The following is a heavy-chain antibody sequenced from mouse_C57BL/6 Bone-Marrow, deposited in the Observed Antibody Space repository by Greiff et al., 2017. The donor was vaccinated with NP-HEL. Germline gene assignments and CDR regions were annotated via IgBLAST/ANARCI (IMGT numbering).Heavy chain of an antibody. CDR3: AMNYYGSSRAMDY. CDR1: GFTFSDYG. CDR2: ISSGSSTI. D-gene: IGHD1-1*01. V-gene: IGHV5-17*01. Sequence: VESGGGLVKPGGSLKLSCAASGFTFSDYGMHWVRQAPEKGLEWVAYISSGSSTIYYADTVKGRFTISRDNAKNTLFLQMTSLRSEDTAMYYCAMNYYGSSRAMDYWGQGTSVTVSS. J-gene: IGHJ4*01.